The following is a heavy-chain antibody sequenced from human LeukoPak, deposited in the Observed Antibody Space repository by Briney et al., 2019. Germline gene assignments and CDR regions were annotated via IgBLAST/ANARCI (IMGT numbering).Heavy chain of an antibody. CDR1: GGTFSSYA. CDR2: IIHIFGIA. J-gene: IGHJ6*02. Sequence: GASVKVSCKASGGTFSSYAISWVRQAPGQGLEWMGRIIHIFGIANYAQKFQGRVTITADKSTSTAYMELSSLRSEDTAVYYCARVPDIVGGRESYYYYGMDVWGQGTTVTVSS. D-gene: IGHD2-15*01. V-gene: IGHV1-69*04. CDR3: ARVPDIVGGRESYYYYGMDV.